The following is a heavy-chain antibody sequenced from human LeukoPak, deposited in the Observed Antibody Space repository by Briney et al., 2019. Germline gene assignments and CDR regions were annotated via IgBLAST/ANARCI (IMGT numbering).Heavy chain of an antibody. CDR2: IIPIFGIA. J-gene: IGHJ4*02. V-gene: IGHV1-69*04. CDR1: GSTFSSYA. CDR3: AREGGLPAAIYYFDY. Sequence: ASVKVSCKASGSTFSSYAISWVRQAPGQGLEWMGRIIPIFGIANYAQMFQGRVTITADKSTSTAYMELSSLRSEDTAVYYCAREGGLPAAIYYFDYWGQGTLVTVSS. D-gene: IGHD2-2*02.